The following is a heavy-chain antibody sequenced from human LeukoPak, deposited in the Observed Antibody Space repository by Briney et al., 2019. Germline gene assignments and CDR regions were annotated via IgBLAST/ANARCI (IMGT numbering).Heavy chain of an antibody. Sequence: PGGSLRLSCAASGFTVSSNYMSWVRQAPGKGLEWVSVIYSGGSTYYADSVKGRFTISRDNSKNTLYLQMNSLRAEDTAVYYCARETNDILTGYYNYYYYYMDVWGKGTTVTISS. CDR2: IYSGGST. CDR1: GFTVSSNY. J-gene: IGHJ6*03. D-gene: IGHD3-9*01. V-gene: IGHV3-66*01. CDR3: ARETNDILTGYYNYYYYYMDV.